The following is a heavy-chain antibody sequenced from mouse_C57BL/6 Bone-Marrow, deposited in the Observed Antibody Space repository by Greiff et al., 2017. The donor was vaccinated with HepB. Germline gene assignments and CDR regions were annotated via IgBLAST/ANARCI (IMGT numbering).Heavy chain of an antibody. D-gene: IGHD2-3*01. V-gene: IGHV5-9-1*02. CDR3: TRDGPSFDY. CDR1: GFTFSSYA. CDR2: ISSGGDYI. Sequence: EVKLVESGEGLVKPGGSLKLSCAASGFTFSSYAMSWVRQTPEKRLEWVAYISSGGDYIYYADTVKGRFTIARDNARNTRYLQMSSLKSEDTAMYYSTRDGPSFDYWGQGTTLTVSS. J-gene: IGHJ2*01.